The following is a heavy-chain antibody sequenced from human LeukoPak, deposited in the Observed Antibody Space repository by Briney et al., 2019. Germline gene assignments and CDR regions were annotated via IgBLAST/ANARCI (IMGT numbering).Heavy chain of an antibody. Sequence: PSETLSLTCTVSGGSISSSSYYWGWIRQPPVKGLEWIGSIYYSGSTYYNPSLKSRVTISVDTSKNQFSLKLSSVTAADTAVYYCARDSSIAARRDWFDPWGQGTLVTVSS. V-gene: IGHV4-39*07. CDR2: IYYSGST. D-gene: IGHD6-6*01. J-gene: IGHJ5*02. CDR1: GGSISSSSYY. CDR3: ARDSSIAARRDWFDP.